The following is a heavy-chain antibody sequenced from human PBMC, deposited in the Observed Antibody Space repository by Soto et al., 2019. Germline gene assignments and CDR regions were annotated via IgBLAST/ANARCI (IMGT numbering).Heavy chain of an antibody. J-gene: IGHJ4*02. CDR1: GGSINSGGYY. CDR3: ARSDSSGKTRYYFDY. Sequence: LSLTCTVSGGSINSGGYYWSWIRQHPGKGLEWIGYIYYSESTNYNPSLKSRVTISVDTSESQFSLKLNSVTVADTAVYYCARSDSSGKTRYYFDYWGQGTLVTVSS. D-gene: IGHD3-22*01. CDR2: IYYSEST. V-gene: IGHV4-31*03.